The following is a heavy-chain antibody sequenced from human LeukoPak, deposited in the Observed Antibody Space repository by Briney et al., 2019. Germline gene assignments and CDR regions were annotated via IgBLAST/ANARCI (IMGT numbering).Heavy chain of an antibody. CDR3: ARDDDRGGYRSPFNI. Sequence: GGSLRLSCAASGFTFSDYYMGWIRQAPGKGLEWVSYISSRGSAIYYADSVKGRFSISRDNAEKSLFLQMDSLRAEDTAIYYCARDDDRGGYRSPFNIWGQGTVVTVSS. CDR2: ISSRGSAI. J-gene: IGHJ3*02. D-gene: IGHD3-16*01. CDR1: GFTFSDYY. V-gene: IGHV3-11*01.